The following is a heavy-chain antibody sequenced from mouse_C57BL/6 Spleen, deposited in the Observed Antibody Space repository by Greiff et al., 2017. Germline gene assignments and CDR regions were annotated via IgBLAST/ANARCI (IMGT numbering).Heavy chain of an antibody. V-gene: IGHV10-3*01. CDR3: VRDKGTVVATMGFFDY. CDR1: GFTFNTYA. D-gene: IGHD1-1*01. CDR2: IRSKSSNYAT. J-gene: IGHJ2*01. Sequence: EVKLVESGGGLVQPKGSLKLSCDASGFTFNTYAMHWVRQAPGQGLEWVARIRSKSSNYATYYDDSVKDRFTISRDDSQCMLYLKKNNLKTEDTSMYYCVRDKGTVVATMGFFDYWGQGTTLTVSS.